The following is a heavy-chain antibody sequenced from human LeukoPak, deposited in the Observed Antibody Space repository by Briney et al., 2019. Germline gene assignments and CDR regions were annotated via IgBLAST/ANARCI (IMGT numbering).Heavy chain of an antibody. D-gene: IGHD3-10*01. J-gene: IGHJ4*02. CDR2: INPRGGST. CDR3: VRVRGSRSSQTGAPFDY. Sequence: ASEKVSCKVSGYTLTELSMHWVRQAPGKRREWMGIINPRGGSTSYAQKFPGRVTMTTDIPPSTVSMGLSSPRYEATAAYICVRVRGSRSSQTGAPFDYWGQGTLVTVSS. V-gene: IGHV1-46*01. CDR1: GYTLTELS.